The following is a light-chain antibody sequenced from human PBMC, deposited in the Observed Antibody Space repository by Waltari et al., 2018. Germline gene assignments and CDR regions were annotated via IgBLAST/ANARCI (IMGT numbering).Light chain of an antibody. CDR3: QQYNKWWT. Sequence: EIVMTQSPATLSASPGEKVTLSCRTSQSVSSNLAWFQQKPGQAPRLLIFSASSRATDIPARFSGSGSGTEFTLIISSLQSEDSAVYYCQQYNKWWTFGQGTKVEIK. CDR2: SAS. V-gene: IGKV3-15*01. J-gene: IGKJ1*01. CDR1: QSVSSN.